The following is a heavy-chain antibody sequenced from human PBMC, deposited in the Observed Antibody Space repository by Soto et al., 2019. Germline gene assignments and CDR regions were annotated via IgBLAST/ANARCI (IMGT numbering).Heavy chain of an antibody. J-gene: IGHJ4*02. CDR2: IWYDGSKE. D-gene: IGHD3-16*02. Sequence: QVQLVESGGGVVQPGRSLRLSCAASGFTFNNYGFHWVRQAPGKGLEWVAVIWYDGSKEYYADSVKGRFTISRDNSKNTVYLQMNSLRAEDTAVYYCAKDNDMNIRYSHFVYRAQGTLFTVSS. CDR1: GFTFNNYG. V-gene: IGHV3-33*06. CDR3: AKDNDMNIRYSHFVY.